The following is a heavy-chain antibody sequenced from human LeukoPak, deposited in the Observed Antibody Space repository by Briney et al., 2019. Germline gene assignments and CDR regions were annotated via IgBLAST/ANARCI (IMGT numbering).Heavy chain of an antibody. D-gene: IGHD1-26*01. CDR3: ARGLKWDYVETRLWNY. V-gene: IGHV4-34*01. Sequence: SETLSLTCAVYGGSFSGYYWSWIRQPPGKGLEWIGEINHSGSTNYNPSLKSRVTISVDTSKNQFSLELSSVTVADTSVYYCARGLKWDYVETRLWNYWGQGTLVTVSS. CDR2: INHSGST. J-gene: IGHJ4*02. CDR1: GGSFSGYY.